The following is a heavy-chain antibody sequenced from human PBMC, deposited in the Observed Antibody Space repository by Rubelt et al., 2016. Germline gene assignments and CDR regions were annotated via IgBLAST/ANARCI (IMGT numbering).Heavy chain of an antibody. V-gene: IGHV4-39*01. Sequence: KGLEWIGYISYNGRTSYNPSLQSRVTISVDTSKNQFSLNLSSVTAADSAIYNCVTRRSALGSFEFWGQGIVVTVSS. J-gene: IGHJ4*02. D-gene: IGHD3-10*01. CDR3: VTRRSALGSFEF. CDR2: ISYNGRT.